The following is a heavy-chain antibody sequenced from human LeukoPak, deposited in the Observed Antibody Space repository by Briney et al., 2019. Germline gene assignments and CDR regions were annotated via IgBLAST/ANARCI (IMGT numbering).Heavy chain of an antibody. CDR2: IYPGDSDT. Sequence: GESLKISCKGSGYSFTSYWIGWVRQMPGKGLEWMGIIYPGDSDTRYSPSFQGQVTISADKSISTAYLQWSSLKASDTAMYYCARLLGVGATTDYYYYYMDVRGKGTTVTISS. V-gene: IGHV5-51*01. D-gene: IGHD1-26*01. CDR1: GYSFTSYW. J-gene: IGHJ6*03. CDR3: ARLLGVGATTDYYYYYMDV.